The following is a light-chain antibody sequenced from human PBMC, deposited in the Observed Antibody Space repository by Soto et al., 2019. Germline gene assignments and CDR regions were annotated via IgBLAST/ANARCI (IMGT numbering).Light chain of an antibody. J-gene: IGKJ1*01. CDR3: LQVANFPRT. Sequence: DIQMTHAPSCVSASIGYRVTSTCRASQDIGRRLAWLQQKPGKAPLLLTQTVSTLQVGVTARFSGSVSGTEFTLTRRSLHTHDFETYDWLQVANFPRTCRQGTTEDLK. CDR1: QDIGRR. CDR2: TVS. V-gene: IGKV1-12*01.